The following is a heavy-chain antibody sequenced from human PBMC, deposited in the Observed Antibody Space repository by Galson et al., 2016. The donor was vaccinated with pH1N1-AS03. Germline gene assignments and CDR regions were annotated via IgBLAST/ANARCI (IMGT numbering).Heavy chain of an antibody. J-gene: IGHJ3*02. CDR3: ARDGVGNYRVAFDI. CDR2: IKEDGSDK. CDR1: AFTFSNSW. V-gene: IGHV3-7*03. Sequence: SLRLSCAASAFTFSNSWMSWVRQAPGKGLECVAIIKEDGSDKYYLDSVKGRFTISRDNAKNSLYLQMNSLRAEDTAVYYCARDGVGNYRVAFDIWGRGTMATVSS. D-gene: IGHD1-7*01.